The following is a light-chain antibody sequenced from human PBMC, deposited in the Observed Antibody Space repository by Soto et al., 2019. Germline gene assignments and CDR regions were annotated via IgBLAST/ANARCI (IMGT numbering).Light chain of an antibody. CDR3: SSYTSSNTYYV. V-gene: IGLV2-14*01. CDR2: EVT. J-gene: IGLJ1*01. CDR1: SSDVGGYNY. Sequence: SALTQPASVSGSPGRSITISCTGTSSDVGGYNYVSWYQQHPGKAPKLMIYEVTDRPSGVSNRFSGSKSGNTASLTISGLQAEDEADYYCSSYTSSNTYYVFGTGTKVTVL.